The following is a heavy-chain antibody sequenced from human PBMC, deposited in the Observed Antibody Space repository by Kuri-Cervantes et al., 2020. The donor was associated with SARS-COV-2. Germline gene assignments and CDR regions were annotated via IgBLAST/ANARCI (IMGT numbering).Heavy chain of an antibody. J-gene: IGHJ4*02. CDR1: GYTFSRFG. D-gene: IGHD5-18*01. Sequence: GESLKISCVATGYTFSRFGMHWVRQAPGKGLEWVAFTRFNGSNTYYADSVKGRFTISKDNSNNTLYLQMNSLRAEDTAVYFCAKVGYSYGFYYLDYWGQGTLVTVSS. CDR2: TRFNGSNT. CDR3: AKVGYSYGFYYLDY. V-gene: IGHV3-30*02.